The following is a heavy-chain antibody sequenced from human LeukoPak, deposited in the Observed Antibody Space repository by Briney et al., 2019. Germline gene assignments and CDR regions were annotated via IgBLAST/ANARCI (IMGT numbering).Heavy chain of an antibody. Sequence: GGSLRLSCAASGFTFSSYAMHWVRQAPGKGLEWVAVISYDGSNEYYADSVKGRFTISRDNSKNTLFLQMNSLRAEDTAVYYCARADGTYYYYGMDVWGQGTTVTVSS. J-gene: IGHJ6*02. CDR3: ARADGTYYYYGMDV. CDR1: GFTFSSYA. CDR2: ISYDGSNE. D-gene: IGHD1-26*01. V-gene: IGHV3-30*04.